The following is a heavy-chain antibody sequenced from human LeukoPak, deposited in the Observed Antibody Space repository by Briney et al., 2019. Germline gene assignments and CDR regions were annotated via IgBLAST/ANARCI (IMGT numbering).Heavy chain of an antibody. J-gene: IGHJ4*02. CDR1: GFTFSSYW. CDR3: AREGRVSGYDFDC. V-gene: IGHV3-74*03. CDR2: INSDGSSI. D-gene: IGHD5-12*01. Sequence: GGSLRLSCAASGFTFSSYWMHWVRQTPGKGLVWVSRINSDGSSITYADSVKGRFTISRDNAKNTLYLQMSSLRVEDTAVYYCAREGRVSGYDFDCWGQGTLVTVSS.